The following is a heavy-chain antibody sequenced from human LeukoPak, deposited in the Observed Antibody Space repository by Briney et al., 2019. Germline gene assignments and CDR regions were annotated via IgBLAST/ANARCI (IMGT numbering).Heavy chain of an antibody. CDR1: GYTFTSNY. J-gene: IGHJ4*02. CDR2: ISPSGGST. Sequence: ASVKVSCKAFGYTFTSNYTHWVRQAPGQGPEWMGVISPSGGSTTYAQKFQGRVTLTRDMSTSTDYLELSSLRSEDTAVYYCARSSGSYYMGYYFDYWGQGTLVTVSS. CDR3: ARSSGSYYMGYYFDY. V-gene: IGHV1-46*01. D-gene: IGHD3-10*01.